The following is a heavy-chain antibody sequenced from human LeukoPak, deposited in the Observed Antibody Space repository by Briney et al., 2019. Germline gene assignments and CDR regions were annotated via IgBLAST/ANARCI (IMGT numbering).Heavy chain of an antibody. J-gene: IGHJ6*02. D-gene: IGHD4/OR15-4a*01. CDR1: GFTFSNYA. CDR3: AREGHGLTLDYGMDV. Sequence: GGSLRLSCEASGFTFSNYAMSWVRQAPGKGLEWVSAISGTGGSTYFADSVKGRFTISRDNAKSSLYLQMNSLRAEDTAVYYCAREGHGLTLDYGMDVWGQGTTVTVSS. CDR2: ISGTGGST. V-gene: IGHV3-23*01.